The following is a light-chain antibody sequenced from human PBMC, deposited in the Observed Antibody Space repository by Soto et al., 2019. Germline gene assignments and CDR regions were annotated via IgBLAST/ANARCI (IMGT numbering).Light chain of an antibody. J-gene: IGLJ3*02. V-gene: IGLV2-14*01. Sequence: QSALTQPASVSGSPGQSITISCTGTTSDVGAYNFVSWYQQHPGKAPKLMLYGVLTRPSGVSSRFSGSKSGNTAALTISGLQPEDEADYYCSSYTGSSALVVFGGGTKVTVL. CDR3: SSYTGSSALVV. CDR2: GVL. CDR1: TSDVGAYNF.